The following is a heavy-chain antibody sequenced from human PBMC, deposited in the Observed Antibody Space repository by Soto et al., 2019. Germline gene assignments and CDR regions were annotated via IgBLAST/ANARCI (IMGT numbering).Heavy chain of an antibody. J-gene: IGHJ2*01. CDR1: GFTFSNYA. Sequence: EVQLLESGGGSIQPGGSLRLSCAASGFTFSNYAMSWVRQAPGKGLEWVSALNGNGVATFYAVSVKGRFTISRDNSKNTLSVQSNNLRDEDTAVYFCAKMRGSKMGDWCFDCWGLGTLFTVSS. D-gene: IGHD2-8*01. V-gene: IGHV3-23*01. CDR3: AKMRGSKMGDWCFDC. CDR2: LNGNGVAT.